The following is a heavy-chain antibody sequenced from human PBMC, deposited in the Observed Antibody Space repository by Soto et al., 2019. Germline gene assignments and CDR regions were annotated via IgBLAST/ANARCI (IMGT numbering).Heavy chain of an antibody. D-gene: IGHD6-19*01. CDR3: ARHDSSGWSG. J-gene: IGHJ4*02. CDR2: IYYSGST. Sequence: PSETLSLTCTVSGASISSYYCSWIRQPPGKGLEWIGYIYYSGSTNYNPSLKSRVTISVDTSKNQFSLKLSSVTAADTAVYYCARHDSSGWSGWRQGTLVTVSS. CDR1: GASISSYY. V-gene: IGHV4-59*08.